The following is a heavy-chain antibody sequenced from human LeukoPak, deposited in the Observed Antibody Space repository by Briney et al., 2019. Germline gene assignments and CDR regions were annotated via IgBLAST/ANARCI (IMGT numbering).Heavy chain of an antibody. V-gene: IGHV4-59*08. J-gene: IGHJ4*02. CDR1: GGSISSYY. CDR2: ISDIGSI. D-gene: IGHD2/OR15-2a*01. Sequence: PSETLSLTCTLSGGSISSYYWSWIRQPPGKGLEWIAYISDIGSINYNPSLKSRVTISLDTSKNQFSLKLSSVTAADTAAYYCAGHHPRNTVDFWGQGTLVTVSS. CDR3: AGHHPRNTVDF.